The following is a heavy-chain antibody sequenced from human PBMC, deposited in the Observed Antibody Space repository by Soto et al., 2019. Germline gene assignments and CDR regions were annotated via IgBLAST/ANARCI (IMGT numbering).Heavy chain of an antibody. CDR2: IIPIFGTA. D-gene: IGHD3-10*01. V-gene: IGHV1-69*13. J-gene: IGHJ5*02. CDR3: ARVLGYGSGSYFTPYNWFDP. Sequence: SVKVSCKASGGTFSSYAISWVRQAPGQGLEWMGGIIPIFGTANYAQKFQGRVTITADESTSTAYMELSSLRSEDTAVYYCARVLGYGSGSYFTPYNWFDPWGQGNLVTVSS. CDR1: GGTFSSYA.